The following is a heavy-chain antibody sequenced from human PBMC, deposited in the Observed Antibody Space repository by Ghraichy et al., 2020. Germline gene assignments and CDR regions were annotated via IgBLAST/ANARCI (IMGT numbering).Heavy chain of an antibody. Sequence: GGSLRLSCAASGFSFSNAWMHWVRQAPGKGLMWVSHINSDGSTTTYADSVKGRFTISRDNAKNTVYLQMNSLRAEDTAVYYCARDIGYSLHYWGQGTLVTVPS. V-gene: IGHV3-74*01. J-gene: IGHJ4*02. CDR1: GFSFSNAW. CDR3: ARDIGYSLHY. CDR2: INSDGSTT. D-gene: IGHD5-18*01.